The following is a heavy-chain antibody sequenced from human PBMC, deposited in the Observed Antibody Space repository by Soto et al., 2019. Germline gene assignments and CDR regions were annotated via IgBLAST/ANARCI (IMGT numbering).Heavy chain of an antibody. V-gene: IGHV4-38-2*01. CDR1: GYSISSGYY. J-gene: IGHJ5*02. Sequence: PSETLSLTCAVSGYSISSGYYWGWIRQPPGKGLEWIGSIYHSGSTYYNPSLKSRVTISVDTSKNQFSLKLSSVTAADTAVYYCARNFAGWQQLVWGPNWFDPWGQGTLVTVSS. D-gene: IGHD6-13*01. CDR3: ARNFAGWQQLVWGPNWFDP. CDR2: IYHSGST.